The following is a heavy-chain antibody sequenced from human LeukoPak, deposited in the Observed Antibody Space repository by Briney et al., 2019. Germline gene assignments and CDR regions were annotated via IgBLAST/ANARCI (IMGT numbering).Heavy chain of an antibody. J-gene: IGHJ4*02. D-gene: IGHD1-20*01. Sequence: ASVKVSCKASGYAFTRYGISWVRQAPGQGLEWMGWISANNGDTDYAQSLQGRVTLTTDTSTDTAYMELRSLRSDDTAVYYCAREIAITNFDYWGQGTLVTVSS. CDR1: GYAFTRYG. CDR3: AREIAITNFDY. CDR2: ISANNGDT. V-gene: IGHV1-18*01.